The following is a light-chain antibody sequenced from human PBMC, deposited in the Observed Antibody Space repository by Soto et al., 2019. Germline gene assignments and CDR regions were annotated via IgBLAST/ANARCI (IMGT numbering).Light chain of an antibody. CDR2: DVS. Sequence: QSVLTQPASVSGSPGQSITISCAGTISDVGGYNYVSWYQQHPGKAPKLIIYDVSDRPSGVSNRFSGSRSGNTASLTISGLQAEDEAEYYRRSHPTSLFVFGTGPKATV. CDR1: ISDVGGYNY. V-gene: IGLV2-14*03. J-gene: IGLJ1*01. CDR3: RSHPTSLFV.